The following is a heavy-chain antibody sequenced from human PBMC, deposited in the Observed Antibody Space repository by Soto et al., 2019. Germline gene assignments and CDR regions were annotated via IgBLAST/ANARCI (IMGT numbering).Heavy chain of an antibody. Sequence: EVQLLESGGGLVQPGGSLRLSCAASGFTFTNYAMNWVRHSPGKGLEWVASVIGTGIDTYHAASVKGRFTISSDNSRNTMYLEMNRLTAEDTAMYHCAKATRGQCIGAPCSALDVWGQGIRVTVS. D-gene: IGHD2-15*01. J-gene: IGHJ4*02. CDR2: VIGTGIDT. V-gene: IGHV3-23*01. CDR3: AKATRGQCIGAPCSALDV. CDR1: GFTFTNYA.